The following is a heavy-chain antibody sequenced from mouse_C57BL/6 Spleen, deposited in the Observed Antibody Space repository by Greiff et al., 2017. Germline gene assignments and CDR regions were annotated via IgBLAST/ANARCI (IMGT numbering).Heavy chain of an antibody. Sequence: QVQLQQSGPELVKPGASVKISCKASGYAFSSSWMNWVKQRPGKGLEWIGRIYPGVGDTNYNGKFKGKATLTADKSSSTAYMQLSSLTSEDSAVYFCARDYYGNPYAMDYWGQGTSVTVSS. D-gene: IGHD2-1*01. CDR2: IYPGVGDT. CDR1: GYAFSSSW. J-gene: IGHJ4*01. V-gene: IGHV1-82*01. CDR3: ARDYYGNPYAMDY.